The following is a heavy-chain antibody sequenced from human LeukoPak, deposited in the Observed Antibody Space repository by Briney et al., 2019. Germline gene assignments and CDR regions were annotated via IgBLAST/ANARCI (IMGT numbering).Heavy chain of an antibody. J-gene: IGHJ4*02. V-gene: IGHV4-59*08. CDR2: IYHTGAT. CDR3: ARQWLGRFDY. Sequence: SETLSLTCTVSGGSIGGDYWTWIRQPPGKGLQYIGYIYHTGATNYNPSLKSRVTMSVDTSKNQFSLKLNSVTAADTAVYYCARQWLGRFDYWGQGTLVTVSS. CDR1: GGSIGGDY. D-gene: IGHD6-19*01.